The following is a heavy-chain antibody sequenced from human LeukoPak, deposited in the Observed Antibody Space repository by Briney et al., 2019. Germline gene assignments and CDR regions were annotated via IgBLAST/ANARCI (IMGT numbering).Heavy chain of an antibody. V-gene: IGHV4-61*09. Sequence: SQTLSLTCTVSGGSISSGSYYWSWIRQPAGKGLEWIGYIYYSGSTNYNPSLKSRVTISVDTSKNQFSLKLSSVTAADTAVYYCARGNRRRRVVVPAANSYYFDYWGQGTLVTVSS. CDR2: IYYSGST. CDR3: ARGNRRRRVVVPAANSYYFDY. D-gene: IGHD2-2*01. J-gene: IGHJ4*02. CDR1: GGSISSGSYY.